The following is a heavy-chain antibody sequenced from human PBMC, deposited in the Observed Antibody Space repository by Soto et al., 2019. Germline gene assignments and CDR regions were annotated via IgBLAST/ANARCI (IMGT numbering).Heavy chain of an antibody. J-gene: IGHJ4*02. V-gene: IGHV3-33*01. CDR3: ASERQWLDGGY. CDR2: IWYDGSNK. D-gene: IGHD6-19*01. Sequence: QVQLVESGGGVVQPGRSLRLSCAASGFTFSSYGMHWVREAPGKGLEWVAVIWYDGSNKYYADSVKGRFTISRDNSKNTLYLQMNSLRAEDTAVYYCASERQWLDGGYWGQGTLVTVSS. CDR1: GFTFSSYG.